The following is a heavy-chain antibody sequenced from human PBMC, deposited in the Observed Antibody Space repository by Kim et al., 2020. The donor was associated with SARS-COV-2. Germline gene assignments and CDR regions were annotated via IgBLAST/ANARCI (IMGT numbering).Heavy chain of an antibody. J-gene: IGHJ4*02. V-gene: IGHV1-8*01. CDR1: GYTFTSYD. CDR2: MNPNSGNT. D-gene: IGHD3-10*01. Sequence: ASVKVSCKASGYTFTSYDINWVRQATGQGLEWMGWMNPNSGNTGYAQKFQGRVTMTRNTSISTAYMELSSLRSEDTAVYYCARGRGMVRGERSNRHDYWGQGTLVTVSS. CDR3: ARGRGMVRGERSNRHDY.